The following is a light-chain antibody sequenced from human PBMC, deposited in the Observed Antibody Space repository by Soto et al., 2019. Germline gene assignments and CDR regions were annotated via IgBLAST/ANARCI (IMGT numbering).Light chain of an antibody. CDR1: QSVSNNY. Sequence: EIVLTQSPGTLSLSPGERSTLSCSSSQSVSNNYLAWYQQKPGQAPRLLIYGASNRATGIPDRFSGRGFGTDFTLTISRLEPEDFAVYYCQHSGDFRWTFGQGTKVDIK. CDR2: GAS. V-gene: IGKV3-20*01. J-gene: IGKJ1*01. CDR3: QHSGDFRWT.